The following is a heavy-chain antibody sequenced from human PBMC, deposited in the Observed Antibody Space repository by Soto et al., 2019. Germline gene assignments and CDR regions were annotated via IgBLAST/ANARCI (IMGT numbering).Heavy chain of an antibody. D-gene: IGHD3-3*01. V-gene: IGHV3-11*06. J-gene: IGHJ4*02. CDR3: ARSITIFGVHHRPTLFDY. CDR1: VFIFKDHY. CDR2: ISSGSIYT. Sequence: PWGSLIVNCASSVFIFKDHYMNWMRQASGKGLEWVSYISSGSIYTNYADSVKGRFSISRDNAKNSLSLQMHRLRAEDTAVYYCARSITIFGVHHRPTLFDYWGQGIMVTVSS.